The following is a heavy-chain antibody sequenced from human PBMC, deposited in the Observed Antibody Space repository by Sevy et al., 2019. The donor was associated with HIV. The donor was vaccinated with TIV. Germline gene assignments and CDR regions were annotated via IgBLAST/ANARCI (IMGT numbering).Heavy chain of an antibody. J-gene: IGHJ3*02. V-gene: IGHV3-7*03. Sequence: GGYLRLSCAASGFTFSSYWMSWVRQAPGKGLEWVANIKQDGSEKYYVDSVKGRFTISRDNAKNSLYLQMNSLRAEDTAVYYCAREAKWLAVDAFDIWGQGTMVTVSS. CDR1: GFTFSSYW. D-gene: IGHD6-19*01. CDR2: IKQDGSEK. CDR3: AREAKWLAVDAFDI.